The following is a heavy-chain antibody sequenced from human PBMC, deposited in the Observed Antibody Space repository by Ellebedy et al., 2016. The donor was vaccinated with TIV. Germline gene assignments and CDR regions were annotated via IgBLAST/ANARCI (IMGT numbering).Heavy chain of an antibody. CDR1: GGSFSGYY. Sequence: SETLSLTCTVSGGSFSGYYWSWIRQPPGKGLEWIGEINHSGSTNYNPSLKSRVTISVDTSKNQFSLKLSSVTAADTAVYYCARGPFPLYYGSGRREYFQHWGQGTLVTVSS. V-gene: IGHV4-34*01. CDR3: ARGPFPLYYGSGRREYFQH. CDR2: INHSGST. D-gene: IGHD3-10*01. J-gene: IGHJ1*01.